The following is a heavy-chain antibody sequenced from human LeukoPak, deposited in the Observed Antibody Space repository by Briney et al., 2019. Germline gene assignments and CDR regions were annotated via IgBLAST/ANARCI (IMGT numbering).Heavy chain of an antibody. CDR3: ARERGVATIGAFFDY. J-gene: IGHJ4*02. CDR1: GFTFSSYS. V-gene: IGHV3-21*01. CDR2: ISSSSSYI. D-gene: IGHD5-12*01. Sequence: TGGSLRLSCAASGFTFSSYSMNWVRQAPGKGLEWVSSISSSSSYIYYADSVKGRFTISRDNAKNSLYLQMNSLRAEDTAVYYCARERGVATIGAFFDYWGQGTLVTVSS.